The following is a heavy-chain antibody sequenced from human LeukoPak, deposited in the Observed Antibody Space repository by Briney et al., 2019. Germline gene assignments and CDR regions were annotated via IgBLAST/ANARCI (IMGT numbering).Heavy chain of an antibody. CDR3: ARACSADDYCSGGSCYSYYFDN. V-gene: IGHV2-5*02. J-gene: IGHJ4*02. CDR2: IYWDDDK. Sequence: ESGPTLVKPTQTLTLTCTFSGFSLSTSGVGVGWIRQPPGKALEWLALIYWDDDKLYSPSLKSRLTITKDTSKNQVVLTMTNMDPVDSATYYCARACSADDYCSGGSCYSYYFDNWGQGTLVTVSS. CDR1: GFSLSTSGVG. D-gene: IGHD2-15*01.